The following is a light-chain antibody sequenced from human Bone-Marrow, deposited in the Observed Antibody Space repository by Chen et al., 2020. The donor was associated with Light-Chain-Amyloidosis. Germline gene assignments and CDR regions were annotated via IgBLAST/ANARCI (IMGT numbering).Light chain of an antibody. Sequence: SYVLTQPSSVSVAPGQTATIACGGNNIGSTSVHWYQQTPGQAPLLVVYDDSERPAGIPERLSGSNSRNTATLTISRFEAGDEADYYCQVWDRSSDRPVFGGGTKLTVL. CDR3: QVWDRSSDRPV. CDR1: NIGSTS. J-gene: IGLJ3*02. CDR2: DDS. V-gene: IGLV3-21*02.